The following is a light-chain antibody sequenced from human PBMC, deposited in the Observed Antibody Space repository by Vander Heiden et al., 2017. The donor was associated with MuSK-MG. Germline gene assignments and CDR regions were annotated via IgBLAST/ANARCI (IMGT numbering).Light chain of an antibody. Sequence: DIPMTQSPSSLSASVTDRVTITCRSSQNIRNYLNWYQQKLGKAPRLLISAASTLQSGVPSRFSGSGSGTDFTLIINGLESEDFATYYCQQSYSIPQTFGQGTKVEI. CDR3: QQSYSIPQT. CDR2: AAS. J-gene: IGKJ1*01. V-gene: IGKV1-39*01. CDR1: QNIRNY.